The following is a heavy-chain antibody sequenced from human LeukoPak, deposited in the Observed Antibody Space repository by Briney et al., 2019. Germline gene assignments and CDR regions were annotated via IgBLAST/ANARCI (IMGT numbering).Heavy chain of an antibody. CDR1: GFIFKNCC. J-gene: IGHJ3*02. D-gene: IGHD2-21*01. CDR3: IPMWAFDI. V-gene: IGHV3-15*04. Sequence: PEGPDRLSCGVCGFIFKNCCVRWVRGAREEGVEWVGYIESRNDGGTTDYAAPVKARFTISRDDSKNTLYLQMNSLKTEDTAVYYCIPMWAFDIWGQGTMVTVS. CDR2: IESRNDGGTT.